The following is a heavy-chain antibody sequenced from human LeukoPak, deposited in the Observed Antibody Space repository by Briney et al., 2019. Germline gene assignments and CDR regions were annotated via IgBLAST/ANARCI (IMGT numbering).Heavy chain of an antibody. CDR2: INPNSGGT. D-gene: IGHD2-2*01. J-gene: IGHJ3*02. CDR3: ARALAKLYCSSTSCPRGAFDI. CDR1: GYTFTGYY. Sequence: ASVKVSCKASGYTFTGYYIHWVRQAPGQGLEWMGWINPNSGGTNYAQKFQGRVTMTRDTSISTAYMELSSLRSEDTAVYYCARALAKLYCSSTSCPRGAFDIWGQGTMVTVSS. V-gene: IGHV1-2*02.